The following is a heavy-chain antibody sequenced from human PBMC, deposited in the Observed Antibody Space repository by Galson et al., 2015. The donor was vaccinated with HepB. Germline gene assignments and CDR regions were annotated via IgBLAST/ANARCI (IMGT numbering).Heavy chain of an antibody. J-gene: IGHJ4*02. D-gene: IGHD6-19*01. Sequence: SLRLSCAASGFALNNYAMSWVRQAPGKGLEWVSGISGSGGSTYYADSVKGRFTISRDNSKNTLYVQMNSLRAEDTALYYCATYISGWYPGFDYWGQGTLVTVSS. V-gene: IGHV3-23*01. CDR2: ISGSGGST. CDR1: GFALNNYA. CDR3: ATYISGWYPGFDY.